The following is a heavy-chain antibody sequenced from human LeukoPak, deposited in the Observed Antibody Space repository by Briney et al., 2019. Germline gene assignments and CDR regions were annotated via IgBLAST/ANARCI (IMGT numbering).Heavy chain of an antibody. CDR1: GGSIDTYY. V-gene: IGHV4-59*12. D-gene: IGHD3-22*01. Sequence: PSETLSLTCTVSGGSIDTYYWNWIRQPPGKGLEWIGYVFHTGSTNYNPSLKSRVTISVDTSKNQFSLKLSSVTAAGTAVYYCAREEQYHYDTFDPWGQGTLVTVSS. CDR2: VFHTGST. J-gene: IGHJ5*02. CDR3: AREEQYHYDTFDP.